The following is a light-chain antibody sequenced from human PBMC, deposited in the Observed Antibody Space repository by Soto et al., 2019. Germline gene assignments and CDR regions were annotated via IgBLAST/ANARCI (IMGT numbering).Light chain of an antibody. CDR3: QQYGSAPYA. CDR1: QSVSSNY. CDR2: GAS. J-gene: IGKJ2*01. Sequence: IVLTQSPGTLSLSPGEGATLSCRASQSVSSNYLAWYQQRPGQTPRLLIYGASNRATGIPDRFSGSGSVTDFTVTISRLEPEDFAVYYCQQYGSAPYAFGQGTRLEI. V-gene: IGKV3-20*01.